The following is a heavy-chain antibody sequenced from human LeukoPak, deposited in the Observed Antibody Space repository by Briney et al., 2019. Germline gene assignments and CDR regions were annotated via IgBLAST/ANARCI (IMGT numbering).Heavy chain of an antibody. CDR3: AMSALTAGHWYFDY. J-gene: IGHJ4*02. CDR1: GYTFTGYY. V-gene: IGHV1-2*02. D-gene: IGHD6-13*01. Sequence: ASVKVSCKASGYTFTGYYMHWVRQAPGQGLEGMGWINPNSGGTNYAQKFQGRVTMTRDTSISTAYMELSRLRSDDTAVYYCAMSALTAGHWYFDYWGQGTLVTVSS. CDR2: INPNSGGT.